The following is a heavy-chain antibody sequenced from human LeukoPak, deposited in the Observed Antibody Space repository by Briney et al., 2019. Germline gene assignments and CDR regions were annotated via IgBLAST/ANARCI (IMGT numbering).Heavy chain of an antibody. Sequence: GGSLRLSCAASGFTFSSYSMNWVRQAPGKGLEWVSYISSSSSTIYYADSVKGRFTISRDNAKNSLYLQMNSLRAEDTAVYYCARVVTQQLVRRGWFDPWGQGTLVTVSS. V-gene: IGHV3-48*01. CDR2: ISSSSSTI. CDR1: GFTFSSYS. J-gene: IGHJ5*02. CDR3: ARVVTQQLVRRGWFDP. D-gene: IGHD6-13*01.